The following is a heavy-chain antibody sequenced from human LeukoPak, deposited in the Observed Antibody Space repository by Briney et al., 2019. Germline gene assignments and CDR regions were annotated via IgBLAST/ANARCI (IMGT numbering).Heavy chain of an antibody. CDR3: TRSGYRHPYHFDS. CDR1: GFSVRTTY. CDR2: LYTGGGT. V-gene: IGHV3-53*01. D-gene: IGHD3-22*01. Sequence: GGSLRLSCTASGFSVRTTYMGWVRQAPGKGLEWVSVLYTGGGTDHADSVKGRFTISRDNSKNTLSLQMNSLRAEDTAIYYCTRSGYRHPYHFDSWGQGTLVTVSS. J-gene: IGHJ4*02.